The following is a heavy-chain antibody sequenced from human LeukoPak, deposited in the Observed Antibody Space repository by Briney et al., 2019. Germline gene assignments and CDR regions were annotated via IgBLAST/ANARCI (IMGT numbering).Heavy chain of an antibody. CDR3: ARDPRDYYDSSGLDI. Sequence: ASVNVSCKASGYTFTGYYMHWVRQAPGQGLEWMGWINPNSGGTNYAQKFQGRVTMTRDTSISTAYMELSRLRSDDTAVYYCARDPRDYYDSSGLDIWAKGQWSPSPQ. D-gene: IGHD3-22*01. V-gene: IGHV1-2*02. J-gene: IGHJ3*02. CDR1: GYTFTGYY. CDR2: INPNSGGT.